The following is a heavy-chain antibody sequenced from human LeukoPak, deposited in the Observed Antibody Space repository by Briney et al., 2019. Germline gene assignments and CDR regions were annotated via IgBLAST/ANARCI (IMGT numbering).Heavy chain of an antibody. V-gene: IGHV4-4*02. D-gene: IGHD3-16*02. CDR1: GGSISSSNW. CDR2: IYHSGST. J-gene: IGHJ4*02. Sequence: SGTLSHTCAVSGGSISSSNWWSWVRQPPGKGLEWIGEIYHSGSTNYNPSLKSRVTISVDKSKNQFSLKLSSVTAADTAVYYCARGQGDYVWGSYRFPYLDYWGQGTLVTVSS. CDR3: ARGQGDYVWGSYRFPYLDY.